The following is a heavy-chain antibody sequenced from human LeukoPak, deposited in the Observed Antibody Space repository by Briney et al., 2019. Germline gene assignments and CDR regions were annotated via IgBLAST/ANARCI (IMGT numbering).Heavy chain of an antibody. Sequence: PSETLSLTCTVSGASISSNNYYWGWVRQPPGKGLEWIGNIYSSGNTYYNASLKSRVTIYIDTSKNQFSLNLSSVTAADTAVYYCARLVVSTWYHEVLLGRDYWGQGTLVTVSS. CDR3: ARLVVSTWYHEVLLGRDY. J-gene: IGHJ4*02. CDR2: IYSSGNT. D-gene: IGHD6-13*01. V-gene: IGHV4-39*01. CDR1: GASISSNNYY.